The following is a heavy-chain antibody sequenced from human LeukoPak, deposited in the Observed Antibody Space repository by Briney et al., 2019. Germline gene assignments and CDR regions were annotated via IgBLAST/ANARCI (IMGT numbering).Heavy chain of an antibody. CDR1: GFTFGDYA. Sequence: GGSLRLSCTASGFTFGDYAMSWFRQAPGKGLEWVGFIRSKAYGGTTEYAASVKGRFTISRDDSKSIAYLQMNSLKTEDTAVYYCTRLLWFGELLNGMDVWGQGTTVTVSS. CDR3: TRLLWFGELLNGMDV. CDR2: IRSKAYGGTT. D-gene: IGHD3-10*01. J-gene: IGHJ6*02. V-gene: IGHV3-49*03.